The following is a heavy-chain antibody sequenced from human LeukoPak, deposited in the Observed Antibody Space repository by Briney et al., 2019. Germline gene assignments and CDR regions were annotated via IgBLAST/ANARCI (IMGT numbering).Heavy chain of an antibody. V-gene: IGHV4-30-2*01. CDR2: IYHSGST. D-gene: IGHD3-3*01. CDR3: ARLELRFLEWLPNKPAGFDY. J-gene: IGHJ4*02. Sequence: PSETLSLTCTVSGGSISSGGYYWSWIRQPPGKGLEWIGYIYHSGSTYYNPSLKSRVTISVDRSKNQFSLKLSSVTAADTAVYYCARLELRFLEWLPNKPAGFDYWGQGTLVTVSS. CDR1: GGSISSGGYY.